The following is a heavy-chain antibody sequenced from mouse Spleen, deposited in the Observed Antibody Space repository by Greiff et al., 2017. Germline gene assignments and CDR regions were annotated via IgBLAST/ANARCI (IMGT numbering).Heavy chain of an antibody. J-gene: IGHJ4*01. CDR2: IYPSDSET. CDR1: GYTFTSYW. Sequence: QVQLQQPGAELVRPGSSVKLSCKASGYTFTSYWLDWVKQRPGQGLEWIGNIYPSDSETHYNQKFKDKATLTVDKSSSTAYMQLSSLTSEDSAVYYCARGDAMDYWGQGTSVTVSS. CDR3: ARGDAMDY. V-gene: IGHV1-61*01.